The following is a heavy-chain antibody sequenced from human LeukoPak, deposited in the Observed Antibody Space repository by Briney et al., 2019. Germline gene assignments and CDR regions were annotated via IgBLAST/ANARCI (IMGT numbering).Heavy chain of an antibody. CDR1: GFTFSSYS. CDR3: ARERGGAFDI. J-gene: IGHJ3*02. CDR2: IDSTSNYI. Sequence: GGSLRLSCAASGFTFSSYSMNWVRQAPGKGLEWVSYIDSTSNYIFYADSVRGRFTISKDNAKNSLYLQMNSLRAEDTAVYYCARERGGAFDIWGQGTMVTVSS. D-gene: IGHD3-10*01. V-gene: IGHV3-21*01.